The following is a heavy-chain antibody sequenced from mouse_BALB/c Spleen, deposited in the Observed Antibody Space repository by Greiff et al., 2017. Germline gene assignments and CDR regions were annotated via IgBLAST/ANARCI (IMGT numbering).Heavy chain of an antibody. Sequence: VQLQQSGAELARPGASVKLSCKASGYTFTSYWMQWVKQRPGQGLEWIGAIYPGDGDTRYTQKFKGKATLTADKSSSTAYMQLSSLTSEDSAVYFCARGDDYEAWFAYWGQGTLVTVSA. D-gene: IGHD2-4*01. CDR3: ARGDDYEAWFAY. CDR1: GYTFTSYW. CDR2: IYPGDGDT. V-gene: IGHV1-87*01. J-gene: IGHJ3*01.